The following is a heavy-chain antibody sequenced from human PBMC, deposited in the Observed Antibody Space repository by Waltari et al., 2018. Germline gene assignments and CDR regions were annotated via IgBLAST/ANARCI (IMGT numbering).Heavy chain of an antibody. Sequence: QVQLVQSGAEVKKPGASVKVSCKASGYTFTSYYMHWVRQAPGQGLEWMGIINPSGGSTSYAQKFQGRVTMTRDTSTSTVYMELSSLRSEDTAVYYCARDLGSIVGAPSGWFDPWGQGTLVTVSS. V-gene: IGHV1-46*01. CDR1: GYTFTSYY. CDR2: INPSGGST. D-gene: IGHD1-26*01. CDR3: ARDLGSIVGAPSGWFDP. J-gene: IGHJ5*02.